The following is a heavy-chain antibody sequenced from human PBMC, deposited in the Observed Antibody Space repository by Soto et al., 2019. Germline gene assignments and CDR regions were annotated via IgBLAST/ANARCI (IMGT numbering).Heavy chain of an antibody. CDR2: IYPGDSDT. CDR1: GCSCTSYW. J-gene: IGHJ3*02. Sequence: VESLRISYRGSGCSCTSYWVGWVRQMPGKGLEWMGIIYPGDSDTRYSPSFQGQVTISADKSISTAYLQWSSLKASDTAMYYCARPSGFGIRVDAFDIWGQGTMVTVSS. D-gene: IGHD3-10*01. V-gene: IGHV5-51*01. CDR3: ARPSGFGIRVDAFDI.